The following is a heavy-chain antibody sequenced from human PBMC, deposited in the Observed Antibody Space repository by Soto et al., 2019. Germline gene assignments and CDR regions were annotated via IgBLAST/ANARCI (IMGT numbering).Heavy chain of an antibody. J-gene: IGHJ4*02. V-gene: IGHV1-18*01. CDR3: ARDKGDGSGSYYGY. CDR1: GGTFGSYA. CDR2: ISAYNGNT. D-gene: IGHD3-10*01. Sequence: ASVKVSCKASGGTFGSYAISWVRQAPGQGLEWMGWISAYNGNTNYAQKLQGRVTMTTDTSTSTAYMDLRSLRSDDTAIYYCARDKGDGSGSYYGYWGQGTLVTVSS.